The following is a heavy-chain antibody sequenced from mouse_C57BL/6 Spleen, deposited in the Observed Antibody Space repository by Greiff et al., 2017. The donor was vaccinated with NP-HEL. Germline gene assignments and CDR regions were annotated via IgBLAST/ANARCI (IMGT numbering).Heavy chain of an antibody. Sequence: EVKLMESGGGLVKPGGSLKLSCAASGFTFSDYGMHWVRQAPEKGLEWVAYISSGSSTIYYADTVKGRITISRDNAKNTLLLQMTSLRFEDTARYYCARNWASYFDDWGQGTTLTVSS. J-gene: IGHJ2*01. D-gene: IGHD4-1*01. CDR3: ARNWASYFDD. CDR2: ISSGSSTI. V-gene: IGHV5-17*01. CDR1: GFTFSDYG.